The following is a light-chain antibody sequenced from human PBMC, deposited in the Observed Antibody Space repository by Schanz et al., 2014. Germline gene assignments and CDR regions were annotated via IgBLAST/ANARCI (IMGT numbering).Light chain of an antibody. CDR2: GAS. CDR3: QQFNNWPPCS. Sequence: EIVMTQSPATLSVSPGERATLSCRASQSISSNLAWYQQKPGQAPRLLIYGASTRATGIPARFSGSGSGTEFTLTISSLHSEDSAVYYCQQFNNWPPCSFGQGTKLEIK. CDR1: QSISSN. J-gene: IGKJ2*04. V-gene: IGKV3-15*01.